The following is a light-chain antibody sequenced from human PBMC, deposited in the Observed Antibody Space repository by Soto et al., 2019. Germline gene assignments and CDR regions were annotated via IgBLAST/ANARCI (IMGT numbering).Light chain of an antibody. V-gene: IGKV3-11*01. CDR3: QHGSNWPPVT. CDR1: QGISSS. CDR2: DTS. Sequence: EIVLTQSPVTLSLSPGEGATLSCRASQGISSSLAWYQHNRGQAPRLLIYDTSKRATGIPARFSGGGSGTDFTLTISSLEPEDFAAHYCQHGSNWPPVTFGGGTKVEIK. J-gene: IGKJ4*01.